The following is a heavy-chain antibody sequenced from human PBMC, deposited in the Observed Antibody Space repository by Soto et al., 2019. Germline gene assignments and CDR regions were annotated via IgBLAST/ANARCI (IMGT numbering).Heavy chain of an antibody. CDR3: VSAPGGPAWFAP. Sequence: QVQLVQSGAEVKKPGASVKVSCKASGYTFINYGISWVRQAPGQGLEWMGWINTYNGNTNYAKKFQGRVTMTTDTSKSTASMALRSKRSDDTAVYRSVSAPGGPAWFAPRGKATLVTVPP. CDR1: GYTFINYG. V-gene: IGHV1-18*01. D-gene: IGHD3-16*01. CDR2: INTYNGNT. J-gene: IGHJ5*02.